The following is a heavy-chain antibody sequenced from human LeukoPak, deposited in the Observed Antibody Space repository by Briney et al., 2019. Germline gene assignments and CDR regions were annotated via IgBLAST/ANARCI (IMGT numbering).Heavy chain of an antibody. D-gene: IGHD7-27*01. V-gene: IGHV4-61*02. J-gene: IGHJ3*02. Sequence: SETLSLTCTVSGGSMSSGNYYWTWIRQPAGKGLEWIVRIYTSGNTNYNPSLKSQVTISMDTSKNQFSLNLNSVTAADTAVYYCARDRAGDSFDIWGQGTMVTVSS. CDR2: IYTSGNT. CDR1: GGSMSSGNYY. CDR3: ARDRAGDSFDI.